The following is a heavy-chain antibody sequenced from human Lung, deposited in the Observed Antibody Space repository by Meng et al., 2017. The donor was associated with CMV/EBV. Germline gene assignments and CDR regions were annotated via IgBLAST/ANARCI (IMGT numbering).Heavy chain of an antibody. CDR3: ARDLGYFYGSSAYGYDY. CDR1: GGTFSTYT. CDR2: ITPILDVP. Sequence: SVXVSCKTSGGTFSTYTISWVRRAPGQGLEWMGRITPILDVPNYTQKFQGRLTITADKLTSTAYMELSSLRSEDTAMYYCARDLGYFYGSSAYGYDYWGQGTLVTVSS. J-gene: IGHJ4*01. D-gene: IGHD3-22*01. V-gene: IGHV1-69*04.